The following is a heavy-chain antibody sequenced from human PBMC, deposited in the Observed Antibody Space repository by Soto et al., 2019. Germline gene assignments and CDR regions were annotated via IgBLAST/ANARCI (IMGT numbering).Heavy chain of an antibody. J-gene: IGHJ3*02. V-gene: IGHV3-48*01. CDR3: ARDKYGSGSYYYAFDI. D-gene: IGHD3-10*01. CDR1: GFTFSSYS. Sequence: EVQLVESGGGLVQPGGSLRLSCAASGFTFSSYSMNWVRQAPGKGLEWVSYISSSSSTIYYADSVKGRFTISRDNAKNSQYLQMNSVRAEDTAVYYCARDKYGSGSYYYAFDIWGQGTMVTVSS. CDR2: ISSSSSTI.